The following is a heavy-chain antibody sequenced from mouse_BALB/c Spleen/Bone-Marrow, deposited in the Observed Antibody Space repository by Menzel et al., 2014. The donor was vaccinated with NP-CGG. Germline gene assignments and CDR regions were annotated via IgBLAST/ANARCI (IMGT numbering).Heavy chain of an antibody. CDR3: TRQDYYGNSYWYFDV. CDR1: GYTFTSYW. J-gene: IGHJ1*01. D-gene: IGHD1-1*01. CDR2: IYPSDSYT. V-gene: IGHV1-59*01. Sequence: QVQLQQSGADLVRPGASVKLSCKASGYTFTSYWINWVKQRPGQGLEWIGDIYPSDSYTNYNQKFRDKATLTVDTSSSTAYMQLSRPTSEDSAVYYCTRQDYYGNSYWYFDVWGAGTTVTVSS.